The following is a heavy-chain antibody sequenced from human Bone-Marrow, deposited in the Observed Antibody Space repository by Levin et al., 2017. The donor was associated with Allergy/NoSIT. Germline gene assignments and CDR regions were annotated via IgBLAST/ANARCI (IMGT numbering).Heavy chain of an antibody. CDR3: ARAPIAARRGGWFDP. CDR2: MNPNSGNT. J-gene: IGHJ5*02. D-gene: IGHD6-6*01. CDR1: GYTFTSYD. V-gene: IGHV1-8*01. Sequence: ASVKVSCKASGYTFTSYDINWVRQATGPGLEWMGWMNPNSGNTGYAQKFQGRVTMTRNTSISTAYMELSSLRSEDTAVYYCARAPIAARRGGWFDPWGQGTLVTVSS.